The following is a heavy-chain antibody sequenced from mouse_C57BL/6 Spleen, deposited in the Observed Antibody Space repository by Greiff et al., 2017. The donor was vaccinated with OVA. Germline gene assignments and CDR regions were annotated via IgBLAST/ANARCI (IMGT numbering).Heavy chain of an antibody. CDR1: GYSFTGYY. D-gene: IGHD1-1*01. CDR3: ARWGLITTD. V-gene: IGHV1-42*01. J-gene: IGHJ2*01. Sequence: EVHLVESGPELVKPGASVKISCKASGYSFTGYYMNWVKQSPEKSLEWIGEINPSTGGTTYNQKFKAKATLTVDKSSSTAYMQLKSLTSEDAAVYYCARWGLITTDWGQGTTLTVSS. CDR2: INPSTGGT.